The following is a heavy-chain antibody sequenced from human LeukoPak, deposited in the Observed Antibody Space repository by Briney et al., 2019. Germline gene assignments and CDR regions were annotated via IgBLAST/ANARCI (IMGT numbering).Heavy chain of an antibody. CDR3: ARTTVTTWVDY. V-gene: IGHV4-30-2*01. CDR2: IYHSGST. Sequence: PSETLSLTCAVSGGSISSGGYSWSWIRQPPGKGLEWIGYIYHSGSTYYNPSLKSRVTISVDRSKNQFSLKLSSVTAADTAVYYCARTTVTTWVDYWGQGTLVTVSS. CDR1: GGSISSGGYS. J-gene: IGHJ4*02. D-gene: IGHD4-17*01.